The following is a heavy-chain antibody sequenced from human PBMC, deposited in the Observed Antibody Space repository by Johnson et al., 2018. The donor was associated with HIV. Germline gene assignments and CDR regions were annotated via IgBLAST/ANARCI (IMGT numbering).Heavy chain of an antibody. CDR3: ARAPEVRGVDAFDV. CDR1: GFTFSDYY. V-gene: IGHV3-11*04. Sequence: QVQLVESGGGVVQPGGSLRLSCAASGFTFSDYYMSWIRQTPGKGLAWLSYISSSGSTIYYAASVKGRFTISRDNAKNSVYLQRNSLEAEDTAVYYCARAPEVRGVDAFDVWGQGTVVTVSS. D-gene: IGHD3-10*01. CDR2: ISSSGSTI. J-gene: IGHJ3*01.